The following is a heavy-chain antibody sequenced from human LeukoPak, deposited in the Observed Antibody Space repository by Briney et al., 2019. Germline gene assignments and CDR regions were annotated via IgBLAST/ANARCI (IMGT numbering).Heavy chain of an antibody. CDR1: GFTFSDSY. CDR2: ISGSGGST. D-gene: IGHD3-10*01. Sequence: GGSLRLSCAASGFTFSDSYMSWVRQAPGKGLEWVSAISGSGGSTYYADSVKGRFTISRDNSKNTPYLQMNSLRAEDTAVYYCAKNVLLWFGIDYWGQGTLVTVSS. J-gene: IGHJ4*02. V-gene: IGHV3-23*01. CDR3: AKNVLLWFGIDY.